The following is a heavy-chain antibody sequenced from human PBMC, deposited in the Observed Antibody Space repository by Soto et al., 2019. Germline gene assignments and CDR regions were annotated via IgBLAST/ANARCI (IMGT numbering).Heavy chain of an antibody. CDR3: ARDLDNWFDP. CDR1: GGSISSYY. CDR2: IYYSGST. Sequence: SETLSLTFTVSGGSISSYYWSWIRQPPGTGLEWIGYIYYSGSTNYNPSLKSRVTISVDTSKNQFSLKLSSVTAAETAVYYCARDLDNWFDPWGQGTLVTVSS. D-gene: IGHD1-1*01. J-gene: IGHJ5*02. V-gene: IGHV4-59*01.